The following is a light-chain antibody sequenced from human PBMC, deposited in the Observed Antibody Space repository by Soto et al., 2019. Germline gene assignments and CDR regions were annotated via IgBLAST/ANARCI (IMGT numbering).Light chain of an antibody. V-gene: IGKV3-20*01. CDR1: QSVSSGY. Sequence: ELVLTQSPGTLSLSPGERATLSCRASQSVSSGYLAWYQQKPGQAPRLLIYGSSNRATGIPDRFSGSGSGTEFTLTISSLQSEDCAVYYCQQYDNWPRTFGQGTKVDIK. CDR2: GSS. CDR3: QQYDNWPRT. J-gene: IGKJ1*01.